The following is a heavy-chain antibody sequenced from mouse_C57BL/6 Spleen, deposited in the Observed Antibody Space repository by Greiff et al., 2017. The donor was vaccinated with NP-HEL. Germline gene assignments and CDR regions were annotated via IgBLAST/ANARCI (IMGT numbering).Heavy chain of an antibody. D-gene: IGHD2-10*01. CDR1: GYAFSSYW. Sequence: QVQLQQSGAELVKPGASVKISCKASGYAFSSYWMNWVKQRPGKGLEWIGQIYPGDGDTNYNGKFKGKATLTADKSSSTAYMQLSSLTSEDSAVYFCARSPFYGNYSMDYWGQGTSVTVSS. J-gene: IGHJ4*01. CDR3: ARSPFYGNYSMDY. V-gene: IGHV1-80*01. CDR2: IYPGDGDT.